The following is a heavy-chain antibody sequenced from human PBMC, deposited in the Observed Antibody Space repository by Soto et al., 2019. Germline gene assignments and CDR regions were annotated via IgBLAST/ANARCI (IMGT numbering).Heavy chain of an antibody. J-gene: IGHJ6*02. V-gene: IGHV4-31*03. CDR3: ARRMQNYYTMGV. CDR2: ISYRGSA. CDR1: GGSISSGGYY. Sequence: QVQLQESGPGLVKPSQTLSPTCTVSGGSISSGGYYWSWIRQHPGKGLEWIGYISYRGSAYYSPSLKSRVTISVDTSKNQFSLKVNSVTAADTAVYYCARRMQNYYTMGVWGQGTTVTVSS. D-gene: IGHD2-15*01.